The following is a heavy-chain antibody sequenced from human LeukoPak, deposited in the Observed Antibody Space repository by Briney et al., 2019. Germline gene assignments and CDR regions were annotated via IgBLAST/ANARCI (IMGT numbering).Heavy chain of an antibody. J-gene: IGHJ4*02. V-gene: IGHV4-59*01. CDR2: ISYSGST. D-gene: IGHD3-9*01. CDR3: ARALTGYRTILGY. Sequence: ETLSLTCTVSGGSISSYYWDWLRQPPGKGLEWIGYISYSGSTNYNPSLESRVTISVDTSKNQFSLKLSSVTAGDTAVYYCARALTGYRTILGYWGQGTLVTVSS. CDR1: GGSISSYY.